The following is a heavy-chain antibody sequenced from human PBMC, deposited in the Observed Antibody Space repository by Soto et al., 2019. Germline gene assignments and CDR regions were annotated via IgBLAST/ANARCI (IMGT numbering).Heavy chain of an antibody. V-gene: IGHV4-59*01. J-gene: IGHJ4*02. Sequence: SETLSLTCTVSGGSINTYYWSWIRQPPGKGLEWIGFIYYSGNTCYNPSLKSRVAISVDTSKNQFSLKLSSVIAADTAVYYCARRMRGASGNFDYWGQGALVTVSS. D-gene: IGHD6-13*01. CDR2: IYYSGNT. CDR1: GGSINTYY. CDR3: ARRMRGASGNFDY.